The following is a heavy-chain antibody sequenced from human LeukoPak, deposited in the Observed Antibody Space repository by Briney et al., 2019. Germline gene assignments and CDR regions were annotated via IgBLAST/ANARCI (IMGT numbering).Heavy chain of an antibody. D-gene: IGHD6-13*01. CDR1: GGSITSSY. CDR2: IYYSGTT. V-gene: IGHV4-59*08. CDR3: ARRGIAAAGYDY. Sequence: SETLSPTCPVDGGSITSSYWRWVRQPPGKGLEWLGYIYYSGTTNYNPSLKSRVTILVDTSKNQFSLNLSSVTAADTAVYYCARRGIAAAGYDYWGQGTLVTVSS. J-gene: IGHJ4*02.